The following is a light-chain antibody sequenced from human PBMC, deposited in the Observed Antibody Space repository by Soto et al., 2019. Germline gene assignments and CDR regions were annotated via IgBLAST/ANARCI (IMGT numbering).Light chain of an antibody. CDR2: KAS. V-gene: IGKV1-5*03. CDR3: QQYGSSSTWT. J-gene: IGKJ1*01. CDR1: QSVGSW. Sequence: DIQMTQSPSTLSASVGNRVTITCRASQSVGSWLAWYQQKPGKAPKLLIYKASSLESGVPSRFSCSGSGTEFSLTISSLQPDDFASYHCQQYGSSSTWTFGQGTKVEIK.